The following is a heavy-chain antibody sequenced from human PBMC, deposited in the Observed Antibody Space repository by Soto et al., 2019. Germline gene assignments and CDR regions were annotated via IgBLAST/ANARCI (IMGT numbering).Heavy chain of an antibody. CDR2: ISAYNGNT. D-gene: IGHD2-2*02. V-gene: IGHV1-18*01. CDR1: GYTFASYG. Sequence: GDSVKVSWKASGYTFASYGISWVRQAPGQGLEWMGWISAYNGNTNYAQKLQGRVTMTTDTSTSTAYMELRSLRSDDTAVYYCARDSCSSTSCYIDYYYYGMDVWGQGTTVTVSS. CDR3: ARDSCSSTSCYIDYYYYGMDV. J-gene: IGHJ6*02.